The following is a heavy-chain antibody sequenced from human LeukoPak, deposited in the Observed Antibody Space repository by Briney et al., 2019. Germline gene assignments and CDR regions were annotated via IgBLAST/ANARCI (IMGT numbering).Heavy chain of an antibody. V-gene: IGHV3-11*06. CDR2: ISSSSSYT. CDR1: GFTFSVYY. Sequence: MAGGSLRLSCAASGFTFSVYYMSWLRQAPGKGLEWVSYISSSSSYTNYADSVKGRFTIYRDNAKNSLYLQMNSLRAEDTAVYYCARHLKLPYGSGSSGAFDIWGQGTMVTVSS. D-gene: IGHD3-10*01. CDR3: ARHLKLPYGSGSSGAFDI. J-gene: IGHJ3*02.